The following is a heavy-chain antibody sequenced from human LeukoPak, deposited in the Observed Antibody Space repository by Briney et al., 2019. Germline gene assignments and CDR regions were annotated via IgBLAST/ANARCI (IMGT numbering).Heavy chain of an antibody. Sequence: PGGPLRLSCAASGFTFNTYVMSWVRQAPGKGLEWVSTISSSGGTTYYADSVKGRFTISRDNSKNTLYLQMSSLRAKDTAVYYCAKHYGDLPYHWFDPWGQGTLVTVSS. V-gene: IGHV3-23*01. J-gene: IGHJ5*02. CDR2: ISSSGGTT. CDR1: GFTFNTYV. D-gene: IGHD4-17*01. CDR3: AKHYGDLPYHWFDP.